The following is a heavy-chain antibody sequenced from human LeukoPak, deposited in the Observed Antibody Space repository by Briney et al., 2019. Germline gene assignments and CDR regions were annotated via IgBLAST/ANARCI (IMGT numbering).Heavy chain of an antibody. CDR3: TTKMGMILTGYSPFDY. Sequence: GGSLRLSCAASGFTFSNAWMSWVRQAPGKGLEWVGRIKSKTDGGTTDYAAPVKGRFTISRDDSKNTLYLQMNSLKTEDTAVYYCTTKMGMILTGYSPFDYWGQGTLVTVSS. V-gene: IGHV3-15*01. CDR2: IKSKTDGGTT. J-gene: IGHJ4*02. CDR1: GFTFSNAW. D-gene: IGHD3-9*01.